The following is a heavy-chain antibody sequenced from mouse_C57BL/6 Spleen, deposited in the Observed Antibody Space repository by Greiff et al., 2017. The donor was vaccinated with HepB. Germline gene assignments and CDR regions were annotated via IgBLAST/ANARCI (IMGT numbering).Heavy chain of an antibody. V-gene: IGHV1-20*01. CDR3: ARRRGYDGYFDY. D-gene: IGHD3-1*01. J-gene: IGHJ2*01. CDR1: GYSFTGYF. Sequence: EVKLQQSGPELVKPGDSVKISCKASGYSFTGYFMNWVMQSHGKSLEWIGRINPYNGDTFYNQKFKGKATLTVDKSSSTAHMELRSLTSEDSAVYYCARRRGYDGYFDYWGQGTTLTVSS. CDR2: INPYNGDT.